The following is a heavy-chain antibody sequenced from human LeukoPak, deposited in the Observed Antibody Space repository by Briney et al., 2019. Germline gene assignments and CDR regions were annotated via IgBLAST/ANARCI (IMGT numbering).Heavy chain of an antibody. Sequence: ASVKVSCKASGYTLTSYGISWVRQAPGQGLEWMGWISAYNGNTNYAQKLQGRVTMTTETSTSTAYMELRSLRSDDTAVYYYARVLMVYAKRFDPWGQGTLVTVSS. CDR2: ISAYNGNT. CDR3: ARVLMVYAKRFDP. J-gene: IGHJ5*02. D-gene: IGHD2-8*01. CDR1: GYTLTSYG. V-gene: IGHV1-18*01.